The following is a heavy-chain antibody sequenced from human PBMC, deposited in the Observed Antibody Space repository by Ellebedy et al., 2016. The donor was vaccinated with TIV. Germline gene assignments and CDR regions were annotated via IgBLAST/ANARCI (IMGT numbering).Heavy chain of an antibody. V-gene: IGHV1-46*01. Sequence: ASVKVSCXASGYTFIDYGISWVRQAPGRGLEWMGVFNPSGGRTTYAQKFQGRVTMTRDTSRSTIYMELSSLRFEDTAVYYCSREEWFGELLYDYWGQGTLVTVSS. CDR2: FNPSGGRT. D-gene: IGHD3-10*01. CDR1: GYTFIDYG. CDR3: SREEWFGELLYDY. J-gene: IGHJ4*02.